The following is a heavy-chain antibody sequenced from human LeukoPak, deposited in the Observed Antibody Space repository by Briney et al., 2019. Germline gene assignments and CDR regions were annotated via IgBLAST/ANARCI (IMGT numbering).Heavy chain of an antibody. CDR2: IYYSGST. CDR1: GGSISSSSYY. CDR3: ARRLMITFGGVIGNPHNWFDP. V-gene: IGHV4-39*01. Sequence: KPSETLSLTCTVSGGSISSSSYYWGWIRQPPGKGLECIGSIYYSGSTYYNPSLKSRVTISVDTSKNRFSLKLSSVTAADTAVYYCARRLMITFGGVIGNPHNWFDPWGQGTLVTVSS. J-gene: IGHJ5*02. D-gene: IGHD3-16*02.